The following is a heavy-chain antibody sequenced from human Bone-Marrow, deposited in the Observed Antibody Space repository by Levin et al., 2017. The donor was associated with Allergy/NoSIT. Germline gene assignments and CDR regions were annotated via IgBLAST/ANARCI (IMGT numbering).Heavy chain of an antibody. Sequence: ASGPTLVKPTQTLTLTCTFSGFSLSTSGVGVGWIRQPPGKALEWLALIYWDDDKRYSPSLKSRLTITKDTSKNQVVLTMTNMDPVDTATYYCAHRLGVEGSSPDYFDYWGQGTLVTVSS. J-gene: IGHJ4*02. CDR3: AHRLGVEGSSPDYFDY. CDR2: IYWDDDK. D-gene: IGHD3-3*01. CDR1: GFSLSTSGVG. V-gene: IGHV2-5*02.